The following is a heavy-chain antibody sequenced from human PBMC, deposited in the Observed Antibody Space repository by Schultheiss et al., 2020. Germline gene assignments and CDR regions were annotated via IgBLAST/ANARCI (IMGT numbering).Heavy chain of an antibody. CDR2: ISYSGST. Sequence: SETLSLTCTVSGGSISSSYYWSWIRQHPGKDLEWIGYISYSGSTFYSPSLESRVTISVDTSKNQFSLKLSSVTAADTAVYYCAREVAAEYYGSGSYYKANWFDPWGQGTLVTVSS. D-gene: IGHD3-10*01. J-gene: IGHJ5*02. CDR3: AREVAAEYYGSGSYYKANWFDP. V-gene: IGHV4-30-4*01. CDR1: GGSISSSYY.